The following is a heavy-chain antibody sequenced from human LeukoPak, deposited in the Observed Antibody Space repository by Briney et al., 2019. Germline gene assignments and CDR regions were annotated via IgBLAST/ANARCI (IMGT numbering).Heavy chain of an antibody. D-gene: IGHD5-24*01. CDR3: AKKEVAYYYGMDV. J-gene: IGHJ6*02. CDR2: ISYDGSNK. V-gene: IGHV3-30*18. Sequence: GGSLRLSCAASGFTFSSYGMHWVRQAPGKGLEWVAVISYDGSNKYYADSVKGRFTISRDNSKNTLYLQMNSLRAEDTAVYYCAKKEVAYYYGMDVWGQGTTVTVPS. CDR1: GFTFSSYG.